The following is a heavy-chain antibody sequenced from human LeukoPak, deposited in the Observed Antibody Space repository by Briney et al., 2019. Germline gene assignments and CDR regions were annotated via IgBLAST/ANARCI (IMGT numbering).Heavy chain of an antibody. Sequence: SETLSLTCTASGGSISSSSYYWGWIRQPPGKGLEWIGSIYYSGSTYYNPSLKSRVTISVDTSKNQFSLKLSSVTAADTAVYYCARHWVVVAADHDAFDIWGQGTMVTVSS. J-gene: IGHJ3*02. CDR3: ARHWVVVAADHDAFDI. V-gene: IGHV4-39*01. D-gene: IGHD2-15*01. CDR1: GGSISSSSYY. CDR2: IYYSGST.